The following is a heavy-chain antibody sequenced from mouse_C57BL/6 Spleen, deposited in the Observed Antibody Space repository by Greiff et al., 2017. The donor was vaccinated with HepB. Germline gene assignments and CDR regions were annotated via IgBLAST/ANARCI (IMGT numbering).Heavy chain of an antibody. J-gene: IGHJ1*03. V-gene: IGHV1-59*01. CDR1: GYTFTSYW. D-gene: IGHD1-1*01. CDR2: IDPSDSYT. Sequence: QVQLQQPGAELVRPGTSVKLSCKASGYTFTSYWMHWVKQRPGQGLEWIGVIDPSDSYTNYNQKFKGKATLTVDTSSSTAYMQLSSLTSEDSAVYYCARPEGSLSYYGSRYFDVWGTGTTVTVSS. CDR3: ARPEGSLSYYGSRYFDV.